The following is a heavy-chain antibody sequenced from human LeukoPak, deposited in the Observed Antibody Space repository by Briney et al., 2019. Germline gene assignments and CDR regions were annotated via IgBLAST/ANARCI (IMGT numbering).Heavy chain of an antibody. V-gene: IGHV1-8*01. CDR2: KNPNSGNT. CDR3: ARGQSGSYYIDY. J-gene: IGHJ4*02. D-gene: IGHD1-26*01. CDR1: GYTFTNYY. Sequence: SDTVSYKASGYTFTNYYLNEVGPATGQGLAWMGWKNPNSGNTGYAQKFQGRVTMTRNTSISTAYMELSSLRSEDTAVYYCARGQSGSYYIDYWGQGTLVTVSS.